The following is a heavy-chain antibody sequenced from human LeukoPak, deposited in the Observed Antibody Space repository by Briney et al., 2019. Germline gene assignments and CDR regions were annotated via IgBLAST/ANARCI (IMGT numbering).Heavy chain of an antibody. D-gene: IGHD1-26*01. CDR1: GFTFSSYA. J-gene: IGHJ3*02. CDR3: VRRSTAFDR. Sequence: GGSLRLSCVDSGFTFSSYAMHWFRQAPGRGLEWVALISYDGRNENYAESVKGRFTISRDNSKNTLALQLNSLRIEDTAVYYCVRRSTAFDRWGQGTRVIVSS. CDR2: ISYDGRNE. V-gene: IGHV3-30*04.